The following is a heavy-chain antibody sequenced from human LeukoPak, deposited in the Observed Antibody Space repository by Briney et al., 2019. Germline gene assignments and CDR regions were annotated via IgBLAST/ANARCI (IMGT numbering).Heavy chain of an antibody. D-gene: IGHD5-18*01. Sequence: GGSLRLSCAASGFTFSSSAMSWVRQAPGKGLEWVSSISGSGSGGSTYYADSVKGRFTISSDNSKNTLYLQMNSLRAEDTAVYYCAKDSSIDARGYSYGYTRWFDPWGQGTLVTVSS. V-gene: IGHV3-23*01. CDR3: AKDSSIDARGYSYGYTRWFDP. J-gene: IGHJ5*02. CDR2: ISGSGSGGST. CDR1: GFTFSSSA.